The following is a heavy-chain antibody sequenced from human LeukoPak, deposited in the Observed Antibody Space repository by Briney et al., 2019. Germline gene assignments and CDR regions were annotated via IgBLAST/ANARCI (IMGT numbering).Heavy chain of an antibody. J-gene: IGHJ4*02. CDR1: GGSFSGYY. D-gene: IGHD3-22*01. CDR3: ARSSGYYYVFGLQFGY. CDR2: INHSGST. Sequence: SETLSLTCAVYGGSFSGYYWSWIRQPPGKGLEWIGVINHSGSTNYNPSLKSRVTISVDTSKNQFSLKLSSATAADTAVYYCARSSGYYYVFGLQFGYWGQGTLVTVSS. V-gene: IGHV4-34*01.